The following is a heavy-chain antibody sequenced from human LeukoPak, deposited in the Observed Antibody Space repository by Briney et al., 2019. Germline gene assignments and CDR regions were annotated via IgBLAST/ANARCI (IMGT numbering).Heavy chain of an antibody. J-gene: IGHJ4*02. V-gene: IGHV1-2*02. CDR3: ASRGYSSGWYYFDY. CDR2: INPNSGGT. D-gene: IGHD6-19*01. Sequence: ASVKVSCKASGYTFTGYYMHWVRQAPGQGFGWMGWINPNSGGTNYAQKFQGRVTMTRDTSISTAYMELSRLRSDDTAVYYCASRGYSSGWYYFDYWGQGTLVTVSS. CDR1: GYTFTGYY.